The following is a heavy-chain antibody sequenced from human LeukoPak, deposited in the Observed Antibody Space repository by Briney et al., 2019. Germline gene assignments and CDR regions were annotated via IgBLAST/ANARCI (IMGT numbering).Heavy chain of an antibody. J-gene: IGHJ3*02. CDR3: ARSSPHCSSTSCYNDAFDI. CDR1: GFTFSRYH. CDR2: ISIFSSTI. D-gene: IGHD2-2*02. Sequence: GGSLRLSCAASGFTFSRYHMNWVRQAPGKGLEWVSYISIFSSTIYYADSVKGRFTISRDNAKNSLYLQMNSLRAEDTAVYYCARSSPHCSSTSCYNDAFDIWGQGTMVTVSS. V-gene: IGHV3-48*04.